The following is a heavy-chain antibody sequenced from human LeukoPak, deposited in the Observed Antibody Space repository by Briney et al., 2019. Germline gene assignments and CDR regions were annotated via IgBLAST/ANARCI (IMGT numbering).Heavy chain of an antibody. CDR2: ISSSGSTI. V-gene: IGHV3-11*01. Sequence: GGSLRLSCAASGFTFSDYYMSWIRQAPGKGLEWVSYISSSGSTIYYADSVKGRFTISRDNAKNSLYLQVNSMRAEDTAVYYCSTSTVVTFRDYYYGMDVWGQGTTVTVSS. CDR3: STSTVVTFRDYYYGMDV. D-gene: IGHD4-23*01. J-gene: IGHJ6*02. CDR1: GFTFSDYY.